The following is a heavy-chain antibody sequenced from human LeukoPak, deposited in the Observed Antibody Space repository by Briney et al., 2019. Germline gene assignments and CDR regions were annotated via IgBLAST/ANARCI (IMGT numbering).Heavy chain of an antibody. CDR2: INPSGGST. Sequence: GASVKVSCKASGGTFSSYAVSWVRLTPGQGLEWMGIINPSGGSTSYAQKFQGRVTMTRDTSTSTVYMELSSLRSEDTAVYYCARARIAAAGTLFDPWGQGTLVTVSS. D-gene: IGHD6-13*01. V-gene: IGHV1-46*01. CDR3: ARARIAAAGTLFDP. CDR1: GGTFSSYA. J-gene: IGHJ5*02.